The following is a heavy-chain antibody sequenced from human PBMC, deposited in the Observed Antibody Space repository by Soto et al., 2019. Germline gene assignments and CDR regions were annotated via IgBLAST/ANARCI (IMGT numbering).Heavy chain of an antibody. CDR1: GYSINRDYY. CDR2: VDHSGRT. V-gene: IGHV4-38-2*01. CDR3: AKKGYYPSGKINLFDS. Sequence: SETLSITCAVSGYSINRDYYWGWIRQPPGKGLEWIGSVDHSGRTYYSPSLRSRLTIFIDTSKNQFSLRLTSVTAADTAMYFCAKKGYYPSGKINLFDSWGPGTLVTVSS. D-gene: IGHD3-10*01. J-gene: IGHJ4*02.